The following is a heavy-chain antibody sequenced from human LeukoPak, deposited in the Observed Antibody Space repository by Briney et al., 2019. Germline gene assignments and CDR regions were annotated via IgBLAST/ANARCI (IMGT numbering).Heavy chain of an antibody. CDR3: ARXTEYCSSTSCYPXXFDI. J-gene: IGHJ3*02. Sequence: SETLSLTCTVSGGSISSSSYYWGWIRQPPGKGLEWIGSSYYSGSTYYNPSLKSRVTISVDTSKNQFSLKLSSVTAADTAVYYCARXTEYCSSTSCYPXXFDIWGQGXXVTXSS. CDR2: SYYSGST. D-gene: IGHD2-2*01. V-gene: IGHV4-39*01. CDR1: GGSISSSSYY.